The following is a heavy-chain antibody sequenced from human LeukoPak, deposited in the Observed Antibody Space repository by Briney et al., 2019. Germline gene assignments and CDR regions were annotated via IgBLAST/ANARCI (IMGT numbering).Heavy chain of an antibody. V-gene: IGHV3-11*01. J-gene: IGHJ6*02. CDR2: ISSSGSTI. CDR3: ARTSDYPDNDYGMDV. Sequence: GGSLRLSCAASGFTFGDYYMSWIRQAPGKGLEWVSYISSSGSTIYYADSVKGRFTISRDNAKNSLYLQMNSLRAEDTAVYYCARTSDYPDNDYGMDVWGQGTTVTVSS. CDR1: GFTFGDYY. D-gene: IGHD4-17*01.